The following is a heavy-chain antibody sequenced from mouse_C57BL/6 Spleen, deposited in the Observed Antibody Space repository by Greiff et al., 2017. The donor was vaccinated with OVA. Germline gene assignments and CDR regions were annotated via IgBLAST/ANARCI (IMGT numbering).Heavy chain of an antibody. Sequence: QVTLKVSGPGILQPSQTLSLTCSFSGFSLSTFGLGVGWLRPPSGQGLEWLAHLWWDDDKYYNPSLKSRLTISKDTSKNQVFLKIANVDTADTATYYCARIGYSNGAMDYWGQGTSVTVSS. CDR2: LWWDDDK. CDR1: GFSLSTFGLG. J-gene: IGHJ4*01. D-gene: IGHD2-5*01. V-gene: IGHV8-8*01. CDR3: ARIGYSNGAMDY.